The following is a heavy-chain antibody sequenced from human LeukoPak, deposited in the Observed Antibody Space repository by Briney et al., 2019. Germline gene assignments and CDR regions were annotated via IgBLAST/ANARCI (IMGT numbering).Heavy chain of an antibody. J-gene: IGHJ4*02. CDR1: GGSFSGYY. CDR2: INHSGST. D-gene: IGHD1-26*01. V-gene: IGHV4-34*01. Sequence: SETLSLTCAVYGGSFSGYYWSWIRQPPGKGLEWIEEINHSGSTNYNPSLKSRVTISVDTSKNQFSLKLSSVTAADTAVYYCARGGGGSYHLYYFDYWGQGTLVTVSS. CDR3: ARGGGGSYHLYYFDY.